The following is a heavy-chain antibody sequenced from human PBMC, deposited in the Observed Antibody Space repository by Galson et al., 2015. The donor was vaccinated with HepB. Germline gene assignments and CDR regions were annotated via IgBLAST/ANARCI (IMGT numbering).Heavy chain of an antibody. J-gene: IGHJ4*02. CDR1: GFTFSGSA. CDR3: TRQGSSWKLD. Sequence: SLRLSCAASGFTFSGSAMHWVRQASGKGLEWVGRIRSKANSYATAYAASVKGRFTISRDDSKNTAYLQMNSLKTEDTAVYYCTRQGSSWKLDWGQGTLVTVSS. V-gene: IGHV3-73*01. CDR2: IRSKANSYAT. D-gene: IGHD6-13*01.